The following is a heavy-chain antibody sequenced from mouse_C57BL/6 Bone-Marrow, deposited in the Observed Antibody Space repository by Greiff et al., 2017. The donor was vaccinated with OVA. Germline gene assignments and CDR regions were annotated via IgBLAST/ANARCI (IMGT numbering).Heavy chain of an antibody. CDR2: IDPENGDT. J-gene: IGHJ1*03. D-gene: IGHD1-1*01. CDR3: TTGYYYGSSSHWYFDV. Sequence: VQLQQSGAELVRPGASVKLSCTASGFNIQDDYMHWVKQRPEQGLEWIGWIDPENGDTEYASKFQGKATITADTSSNTAYLQLSSLTSEDTAVYYCTTGYYYGSSSHWYFDVWGTGTTVTVSS. CDR1: GFNIQDDY. V-gene: IGHV14-4*01.